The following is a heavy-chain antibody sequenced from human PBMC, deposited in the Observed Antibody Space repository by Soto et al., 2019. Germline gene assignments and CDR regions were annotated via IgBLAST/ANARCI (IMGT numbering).Heavy chain of an antibody. CDR2: ISAYNGNT. CDR1: GYTFTSYG. Sequence: QVQLVQSGAEVKKPGASVKVSCKASGYTFTSYGISWVRQAPGQGLEWMGWISAYNGNTNYAQKLQGRVTMTTDTSTSTVYMELRSLRSDDTAVYYCSRLYYYGSGSYYTLSAFDIWGQGTMVTVSS. CDR3: SRLYYYGSGSYYTLSAFDI. V-gene: IGHV1-18*01. D-gene: IGHD3-10*01. J-gene: IGHJ3*02.